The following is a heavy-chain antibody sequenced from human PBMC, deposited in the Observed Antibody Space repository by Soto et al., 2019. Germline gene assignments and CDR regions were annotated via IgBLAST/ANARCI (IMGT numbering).Heavy chain of an antibody. V-gene: IGHV3-15*01. CDR3: TTDLDYSYDSSVYLSVDY. CDR1: GFTFSNAW. J-gene: IGHJ4*02. Sequence: GGSLRLSCAASGFTFSNAWMSWVRQAPGKGLEWVGRIKSKTDGGTTDYAAPVKGRFTISRDDSKNTLYLQMNSLKTEDTAVYYCTTDLDYSYDSSVYLSVDYWGQGILVTVSS. D-gene: IGHD3-22*01. CDR2: IKSKTDGGTT.